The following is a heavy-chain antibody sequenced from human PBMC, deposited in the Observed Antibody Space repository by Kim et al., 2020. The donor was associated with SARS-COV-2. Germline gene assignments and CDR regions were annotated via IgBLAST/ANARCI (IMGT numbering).Heavy chain of an antibody. D-gene: IGHD6-13*01. CDR3: ATELAAAGKEFDS. V-gene: IGHV1-24*01. CDR2: FDAEGGET. CDR1: GYTLPELS. J-gene: IGHJ4*02. Sequence: ASVKVSCKISGYTLPELSIHWVRQAPGEGLEWMGGFDAEGGETIYSQKFQDRVTMTGDTSTVTAYMEVSRLRSEDTAVYYCATELAAAGKEFDSWGLGNLIPVPS.